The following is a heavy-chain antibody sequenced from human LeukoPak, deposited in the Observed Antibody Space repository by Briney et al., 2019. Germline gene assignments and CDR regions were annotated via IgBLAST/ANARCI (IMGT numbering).Heavy chain of an antibody. Sequence: SSETLSLTCTVSGGSISSYYWSRIRQPPGKGLEWIGYIYYSGSTNYNPSLKSRVTISVDTSKNQFSLKLSSVTAADTAVYYCARPYASGYYHDAFDIWGQGTMVTVSS. V-gene: IGHV4-59*08. D-gene: IGHD3-22*01. CDR3: ARPYASGYYHDAFDI. J-gene: IGHJ3*02. CDR1: GGSISSYY. CDR2: IYYSGST.